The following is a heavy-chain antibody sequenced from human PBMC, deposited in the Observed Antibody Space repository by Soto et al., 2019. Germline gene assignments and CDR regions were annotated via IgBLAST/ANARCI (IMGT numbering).Heavy chain of an antibody. CDR1: GGSFNTYA. D-gene: IGHD2-2*01. Sequence: QVQLVQSGAEVKKPGSSVKVSCKTSGGSFNTYAISWVRQAPGQGLEWLGGIIPVFGRVSYAQKFQGRVTITADASTSTAYMELRRLRPDDTAMDYCADLSLGYCITTSCPPDYWGQGTLVTVSS. V-gene: IGHV1-69*12. CDR3: ADLSLGYCITTSCPPDY. CDR2: IIPVFGRV. J-gene: IGHJ4*02.